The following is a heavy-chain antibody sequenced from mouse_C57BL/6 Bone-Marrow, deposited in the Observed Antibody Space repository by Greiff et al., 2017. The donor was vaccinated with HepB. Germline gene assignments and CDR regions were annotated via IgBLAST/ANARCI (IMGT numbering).Heavy chain of an antibody. Sequence: DVHLVESGEGLVKPGGSLKLSCAASGFTFSSYAMSWVRQTPEKRLEWVAYISSGGDYIYYADTVKGRFTISRDNARNTLYLQMSSLKSEDTAMYYCTRVYGSSYFDYWGQGTTLTVSS. J-gene: IGHJ2*01. CDR1: GFTFSSYA. D-gene: IGHD1-1*01. CDR3: TRVYGSSYFDY. CDR2: ISSGGDYI. V-gene: IGHV5-9-1*02.